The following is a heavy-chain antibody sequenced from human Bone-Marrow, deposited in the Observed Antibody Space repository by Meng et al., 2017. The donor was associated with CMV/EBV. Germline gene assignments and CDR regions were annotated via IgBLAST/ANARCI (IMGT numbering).Heavy chain of an antibody. D-gene: IGHD2-21*01. CDR3: ARGGVVIAPDY. CDR1: GYTFTSYD. CDR2: ISAFNGDT. J-gene: IGHJ4*02. Sequence: ASVKVSCKASGYTFTSYDISWVRQAPGQGLEWMGWISAFNGDTKYAQNLQGRVNMTTDTSTSTAYMELRSLRSDDTALYYCARGGVVIAPDYWGQGTLVTVSS. V-gene: IGHV1-18*01.